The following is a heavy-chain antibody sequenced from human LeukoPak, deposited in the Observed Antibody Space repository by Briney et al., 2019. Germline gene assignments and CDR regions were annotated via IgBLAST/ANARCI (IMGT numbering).Heavy chain of an antibody. CDR1: GASISSSTFS. V-gene: IGHV4-39*07. CDR2: TYYRGNI. D-gene: IGHD3-22*01. Sequence: PSETLSLTCTVSGASISSSTFSWGWIRQTPGKGLEWIGSTYYRGNIYYNASLKSRVTISVETSKNHFSLKLNSVTAADTAAYYCARAHYYDSSGYYPGAFDIWGQGTMVTVSS. J-gene: IGHJ3*02. CDR3: ARAHYYDSSGYYPGAFDI.